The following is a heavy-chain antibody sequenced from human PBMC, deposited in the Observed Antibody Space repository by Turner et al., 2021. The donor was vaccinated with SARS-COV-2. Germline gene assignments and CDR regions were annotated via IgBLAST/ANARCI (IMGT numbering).Heavy chain of an antibody. CDR2: IYSGGST. CDR1: GVTVSSNY. Sequence: EVQLVETGGGLIQPGGSLRLSCAASGVTVSSNYMSWVRQAPGKGLGWVSLIYSGGSTYYADSVKGRFTISRDNSKNTLYLQMNSLRAEDTAVYYCARDLAVNGMDVWGQGTTVTVSS. V-gene: IGHV3-53*02. J-gene: IGHJ6*02. CDR3: ARDLAVNGMDV.